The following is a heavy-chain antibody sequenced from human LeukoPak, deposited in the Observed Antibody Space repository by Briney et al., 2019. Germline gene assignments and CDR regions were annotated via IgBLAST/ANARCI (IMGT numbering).Heavy chain of an antibody. CDR3: ARDRQLSFGVDIPRWFDP. CDR1: GYTFTGYY. CDR2: INPNSGGT. Sequence: GASVKVSCKASGYTFTGYYMHWVRQAPGQGLEWMGWINPNSGGTNYAQKFQGRVTMTRDTSISTAYMELSRLRSDDTAVYYCARDRQLSFGVDIPRWFDPWGQGTLVTVSS. V-gene: IGHV1-2*02. J-gene: IGHJ5*02. D-gene: IGHD3-3*01.